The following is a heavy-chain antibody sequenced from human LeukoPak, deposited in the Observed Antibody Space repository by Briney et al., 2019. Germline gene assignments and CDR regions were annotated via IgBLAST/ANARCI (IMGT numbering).Heavy chain of an antibody. CDR2: INPNSGGT. J-gene: IGHJ6*03. V-gene: IGHV1-2*02. D-gene: IGHD3-16*01. CDR3: ARGEFGDVSYYYYMDV. CDR1: GYTFTGYY. Sequence: GASVKVSCKASGYTFTGYYMHWVRQAPGQGLEWMGWINPNSGGTNYAQKFQGRVTMTRDTSISTAYMELSRLRSDDTAVYYCARGEFGDVSYYYYMDVWGKGTTVTVSS.